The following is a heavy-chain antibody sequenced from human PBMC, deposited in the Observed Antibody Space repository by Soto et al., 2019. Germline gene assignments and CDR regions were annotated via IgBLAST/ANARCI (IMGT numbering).Heavy chain of an antibody. CDR3: ARPGVIKSPQPFDY. V-gene: IGHV1-69*13. CDR2: IIPIFGTA. J-gene: IGHJ4*02. CDR1: GGTFSSYA. Sequence: GASVKVSCKASGGTFSSYAISWVRHAPGQGLEWMGGIIPIFGTANYAQKFQGRVTITADESTSTAYMELSSLRSEDTAVYYCARPGVIKSPQPFDYWGQGTLVTVSS. D-gene: IGHD3-10*01.